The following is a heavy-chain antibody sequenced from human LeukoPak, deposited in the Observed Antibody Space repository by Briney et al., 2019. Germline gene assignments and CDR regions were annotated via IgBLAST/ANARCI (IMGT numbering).Heavy chain of an antibody. J-gene: IGHJ3*02. CDR3: AKEWGDYGDYGDAFDI. CDR2: ITTGDGNT. CDR1: GFTFSSYT. D-gene: IGHD4-17*01. V-gene: IGHV3-23*01. Sequence: GGSLRLSCTASGFTFSSYTMTWVRQAPGKGLKWVSTITTGDGNTYYADSVKGRFTVSRDDSKNTLYLQMNSLRAEDTAVYYCAKEWGDYGDYGDAFDIWGQGAMVTVSS.